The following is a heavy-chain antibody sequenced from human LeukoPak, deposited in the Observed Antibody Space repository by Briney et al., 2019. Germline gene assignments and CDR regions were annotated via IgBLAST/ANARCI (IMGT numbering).Heavy chain of an antibody. J-gene: IGHJ4*02. V-gene: IGHV3-53*01. CDR1: GFAFTSYA. CDR3: ARAGRYCSGGSCYGY. D-gene: IGHD2-15*01. Sequence: GGSLRLSCSASGFAFTSYAMSWVRQAPGKGLEWVSVIYSGGSTYYADSVKGRFTISRDNSKNTLYLQMNSLRAEDTAVYYCARAGRYCSGGSCYGYWGQGTLVTVSS. CDR2: IYSGGST.